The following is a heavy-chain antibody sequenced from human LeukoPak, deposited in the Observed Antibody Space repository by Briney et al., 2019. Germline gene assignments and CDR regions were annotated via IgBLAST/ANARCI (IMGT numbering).Heavy chain of an antibody. CDR1: RFTFSNYA. CDR2: ISGGGENT. D-gene: IGHD3-10*01. V-gene: IGHV3-23*01. Sequence: PGGSLRLSCAASRFTFSNYAMTWVRQAPGKGLEWVSFISGGGENTYSADPVKGRFTISRDNSRDTLYLQMNSLRAEDTATYYCAKGTFYYGKPPDSWGQGTLVTVSS. J-gene: IGHJ4*02. CDR3: AKGTFYYGKPPDS.